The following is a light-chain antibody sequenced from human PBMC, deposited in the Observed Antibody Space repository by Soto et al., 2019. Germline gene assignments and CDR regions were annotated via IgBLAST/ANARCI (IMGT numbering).Light chain of an antibody. Sequence: DIVLTQSPATLSLSPGNRVTLSCRANERISHSLAWYQQRPGQAPRILIYDASFRATGIPERFSGSGSGTDFTISISSLEPEDFAVYYCQLSQQRSSWPPIAFGQGTRLDIK. J-gene: IGKJ5*01. CDR2: DAS. CDR3: QLSQQRSSWPPIA. CDR1: ERISHS. V-gene: IGKV3-11*01.